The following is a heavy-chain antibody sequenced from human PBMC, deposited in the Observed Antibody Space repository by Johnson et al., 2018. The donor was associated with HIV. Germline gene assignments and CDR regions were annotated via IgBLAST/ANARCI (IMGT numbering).Heavy chain of an antibody. J-gene: IGHJ3*02. Sequence: VQLVESGGGVVQPGGSLRLSGVASGFSFSSYGMHWVRQAPGKGLEWVSYISISGSTIYYADSVKGRFTISRDNAKNSLYLQMNSLRAEATAVYYCARDRTSQRWELLPDDAFDIWGQGTMVTVSS. D-gene: IGHD1-26*01. V-gene: IGHV3-48*04. CDR1: GFSFSSYG. CDR3: ARDRTSQRWELLPDDAFDI. CDR2: ISISGSTI.